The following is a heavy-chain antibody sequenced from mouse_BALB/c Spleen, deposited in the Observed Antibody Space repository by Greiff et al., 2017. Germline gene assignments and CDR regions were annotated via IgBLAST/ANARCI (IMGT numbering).Heavy chain of an antibody. V-gene: IGHV1-63*01. J-gene: IGHJ1*01. CDR3: ARRTLPTLWYFDV. Sequence: VQLQQSGAELVRPGTSVKISCKASGYAFTNYWLGWVKQRPGHGLEWIGDIYPGSGNTYYNEKFKGKATLTVDKSSSTAYMQLKSLTSEDSAVYYCARRTLPTLWYFDVWGAGTTVTVSS. D-gene: IGHD5-5*01. CDR1: GYAFTNYW. CDR2: IYPGSGNT.